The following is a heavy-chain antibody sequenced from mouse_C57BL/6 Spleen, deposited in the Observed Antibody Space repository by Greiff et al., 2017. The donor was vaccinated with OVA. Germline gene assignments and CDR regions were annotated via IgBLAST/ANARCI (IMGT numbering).Heavy chain of an antibody. CDR1: GYTFTSYW. CDR2: IYPSDSET. J-gene: IGHJ4*01. D-gene: IGHD4-1*01. CDR3: VVWDGGGYAMDY. Sequence: VQLQQPGAELVRPGSSVKLSCKASGYTFTSYWMDWVKQRPGQGLEWIGNIYPSDSETHYNQKFKDKATLTVDKSSSTAYMQLSSLTSEDAAVYYCVVWDGGGYAMDYWGQGTSVTVSS. V-gene: IGHV1-61*01.